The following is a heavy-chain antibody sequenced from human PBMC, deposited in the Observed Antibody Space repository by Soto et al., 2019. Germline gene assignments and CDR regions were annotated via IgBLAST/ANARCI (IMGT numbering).Heavy chain of an antibody. CDR3: ARASSWPRYSFDS. V-gene: IGHV3-66*01. D-gene: IGHD6-13*01. Sequence: GGSLRLSCAASGITVSRNYMSWVRQAPGKGLEWVSVIYTGGSTYYADSVKGRFTVSRDNSKNTLYLQMDSLRAEDTAVYYCARASSWPRYSFDSWGQGTLVTVSS. J-gene: IGHJ4*02. CDR2: IYTGGST. CDR1: GITVSRNY.